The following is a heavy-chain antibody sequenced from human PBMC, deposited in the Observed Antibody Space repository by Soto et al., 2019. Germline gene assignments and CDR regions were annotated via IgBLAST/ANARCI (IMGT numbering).Heavy chain of an antibody. CDR3: ARDLMGYAMDV. V-gene: IGHV3-48*03. D-gene: IGHD2-8*01. CDR2: ISSASSAI. Sequence: GGSLRLSCAASGFTFSSYHMDWVRQAPGKGLEWVSYISSASSAIYYADSVKGRFTISRDNAKNSLFLQMNSLRAEDTAVYYCARDLMGYAMDVWGQGTTVTVSS. CDR1: GFTFSSYH. J-gene: IGHJ6*02.